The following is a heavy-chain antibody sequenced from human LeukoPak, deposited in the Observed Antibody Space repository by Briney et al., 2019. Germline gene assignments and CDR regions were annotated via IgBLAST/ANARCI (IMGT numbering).Heavy chain of an antibody. Sequence: GRPLRLPCAAPGFTFSSYGMHWVRRAPGKGLEWVAVIWYDGSNKYYADSVKGRFTISRDNSKNTLYLQMNSLRAEDTAVYYCARMGKESGSGNRVVPYYFDYWGQGTLVTVSS. CDR2: IWYDGSNK. D-gene: IGHD3-10*01. V-gene: IGHV3-33*01. CDR3: ARMGKESGSGNRVVPYYFDY. CDR1: GFTFSSYG. J-gene: IGHJ4*02.